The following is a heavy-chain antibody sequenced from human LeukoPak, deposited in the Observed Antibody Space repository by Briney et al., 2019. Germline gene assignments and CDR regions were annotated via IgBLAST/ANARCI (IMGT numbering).Heavy chain of an antibody. CDR2: INPSGGST. CDR1: GYTFTRHY. CDR3: ASWGGEAKHGLWSGPFDY. D-gene: IGHD3-3*01. J-gene: IGHJ4*02. Sequence: GASVKLSCKASGYTFTRHYIHWVRQAPGQGLEWLGIINPSGGSTNYAQKVQGRVTMTRDTSTSTVYMELSSLRSEDTAMYYCASWGGEAKHGLWSGPFDYWGQGTLVIVSS. V-gene: IGHV1-46*01.